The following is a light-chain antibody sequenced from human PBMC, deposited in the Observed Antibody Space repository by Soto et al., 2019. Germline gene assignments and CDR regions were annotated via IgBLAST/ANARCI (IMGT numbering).Light chain of an antibody. CDR3: MQALQPPLT. V-gene: IGKV2-28*01. Sequence: DIVMTQSPLSLPVTPGQPASISCRSSQSLLHSNGYNYLDWYLQKPGQSPQVLIYLGPNRASGVPGRFSGSGSGPEFTLISSRVEAEDAGVYYLMQALQPPLTFGQGTKVEIK. CDR1: QSLLHSNGYNY. J-gene: IGKJ1*01. CDR2: LGP.